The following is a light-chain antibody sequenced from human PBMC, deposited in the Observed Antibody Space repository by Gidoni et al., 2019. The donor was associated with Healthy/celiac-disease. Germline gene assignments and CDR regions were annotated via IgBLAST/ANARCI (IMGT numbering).Light chain of an antibody. CDR1: QSISSW. CDR3: QQYTSYLT. Sequence: DIQMTQSPSTLSASVGDRVTITCRASQSISSWLAWYQQKPGKAPKLLIYKASSLESGVPSRFSGSGSLTEFTLTISSLQPDDFATYYCQQYTSYLTFGGGTKVEIK. CDR2: KAS. J-gene: IGKJ4*01. V-gene: IGKV1-5*03.